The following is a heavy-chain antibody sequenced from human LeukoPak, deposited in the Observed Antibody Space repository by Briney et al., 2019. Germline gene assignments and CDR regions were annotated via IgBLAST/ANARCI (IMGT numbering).Heavy chain of an antibody. V-gene: IGHV4-4*07. Sequence: SETLSLTCTVSGGSISSYYWSWIRQPAGKGLEWIGRIYTSGSTNYNPSLKSRVSMSVDTSKNQFSLKLTSVTAADTAVYYCARTPGQELCGGTCYGFDYWGQGSLVTVSS. CDR1: GGSISSYY. J-gene: IGHJ4*02. CDR3: ARTPGQELCGGTCYGFDY. D-gene: IGHD2-15*01. CDR2: IYTSGST.